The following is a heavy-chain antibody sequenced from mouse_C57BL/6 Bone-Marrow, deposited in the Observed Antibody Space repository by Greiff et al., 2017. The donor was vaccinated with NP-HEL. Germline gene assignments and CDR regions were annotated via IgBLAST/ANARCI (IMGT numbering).Heavy chain of an antibody. Sequence: EVQLQQSVAELVRPGASVKLSCTASGFNITNTYMHWVKQRPEQGLEWIGRIDPANGNTKYAPKFQGKATITADTSSNTSYLQLSSLTSEDTDIYYSARRDTTVVDYWGQGTTLTVSA. D-gene: IGHD1-1*01. J-gene: IGHJ2*01. CDR3: ARRDTTVVDY. V-gene: IGHV14-3*01. CDR2: IDPANGNT. CDR1: GFNITNTY.